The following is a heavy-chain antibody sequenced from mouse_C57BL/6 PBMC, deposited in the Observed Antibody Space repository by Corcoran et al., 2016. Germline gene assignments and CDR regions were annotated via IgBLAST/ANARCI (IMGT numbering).Heavy chain of an antibody. CDR3: ARRATVVSTRYAMDY. CDR1: GYTFTTYG. V-gene: IGHV9-3*01. Sequence: QIQLVQSGPELLKPGETVKISCKASGYTFTTYGMSWVKQAPGKGLKWMGWINTYSGVPTYADDFKGRFAFSLETSASTAYLQINNLKNEDTATYFCARRATVVSTRYAMDYWGQGTSVTVSS. J-gene: IGHJ4*01. D-gene: IGHD1-1*01. CDR2: INTYSGVP.